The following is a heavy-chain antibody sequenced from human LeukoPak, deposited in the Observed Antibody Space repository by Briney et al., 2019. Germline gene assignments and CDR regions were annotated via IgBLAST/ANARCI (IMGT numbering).Heavy chain of an antibody. CDR3: AKDPYDDPTGTTRWVYYYYMDV. V-gene: IGHV3-23*01. J-gene: IGHJ6*03. D-gene: IGHD1-7*01. CDR2: ISGSGGST. CDR1: GFTFSSYS. Sequence: GGSLRLSCAASGFTFSSYSMNWVRQAPGKGLEWVSAISGSGGSTYYADSVKGRFTISRDNSKNTLYLQMNSLRAEDTAVYYCAKDPYDDPTGTTRWVYYYYMDVWGKGTTVTVSS.